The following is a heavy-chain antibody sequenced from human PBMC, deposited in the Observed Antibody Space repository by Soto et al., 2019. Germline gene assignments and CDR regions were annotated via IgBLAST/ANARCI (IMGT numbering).Heavy chain of an antibody. J-gene: IGHJ4*02. Sequence: VQLVESGGGLVKPGGSLRLSCAASGFTFSSYSMNWVRQAPGKGLEWVAVISYDGTNKYYADSGKGRFTISRDNSKNTLYLQMNSLRAEDTAVYYCAKGGRGGYDYIDYWGQGTLVTVSS. D-gene: IGHD5-12*01. CDR3: AKGGRGGYDYIDY. CDR1: GFTFSSYS. V-gene: IGHV3-30*18. CDR2: ISYDGTNK.